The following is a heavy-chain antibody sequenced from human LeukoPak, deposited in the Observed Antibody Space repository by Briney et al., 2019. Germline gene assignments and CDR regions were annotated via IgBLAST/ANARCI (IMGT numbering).Heavy chain of an antibody. V-gene: IGHV3-11*01. CDR1: GFTFSDYY. Sequence: GGSLRLSCAASGFTFSDYYMSWIRQAPGKGLEWVSYISSSGSTIYYADSVKGRFTISRDNAKNSLCLQMNSLRAEDTAVYYCARTYYDFWSGSPAFDIWGQGTMVTVSS. CDR3: ARTYYDFWSGSPAFDI. CDR2: ISSSGSTI. J-gene: IGHJ3*02. D-gene: IGHD3-3*01.